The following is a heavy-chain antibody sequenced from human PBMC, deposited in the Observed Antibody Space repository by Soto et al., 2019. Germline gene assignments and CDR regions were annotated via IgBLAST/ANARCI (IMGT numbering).Heavy chain of an antibody. V-gene: IGHV1-69*13. CDR1: GGTFSSYA. Sequence: SVKVSCKASGGTFSSYAISWVRQAPGQGLEWMGGIIPIFGTANYAQKFQGRVTITADESTSTAYMELSSLRSEDTAVYYCAGTWLAKENYYGLDVWGQGTTVTVSS. J-gene: IGHJ6*02. D-gene: IGHD6-19*01. CDR2: IIPIFGTA. CDR3: AGTWLAKENYYGLDV.